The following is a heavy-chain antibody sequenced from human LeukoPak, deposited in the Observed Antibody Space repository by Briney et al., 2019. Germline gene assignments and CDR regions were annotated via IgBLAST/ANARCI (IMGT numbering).Heavy chain of an antibody. Sequence: PSETLSLTCTVSGGSVSSGSYYWSWIRQPPGKGLEWIGYFYYSGSTYYNPSLKSRVTISVDTSKNQFSLKLSSVTAADTAVYYCARDGSSSFDYWGQGSLVTVSS. CDR2: FYYSGST. J-gene: IGHJ4*02. V-gene: IGHV4-61*01. CDR3: ARDGSSSFDY. CDR1: GGSVSSGSYY. D-gene: IGHD6-6*01.